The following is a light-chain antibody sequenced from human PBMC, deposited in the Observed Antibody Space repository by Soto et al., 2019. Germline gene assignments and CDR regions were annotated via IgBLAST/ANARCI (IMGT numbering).Light chain of an antibody. J-gene: IGLJ2*01. CDR1: SSNIGSKT. CDR3: AAWDDSLSGVV. CDR2: SNN. Sequence: QSVLNQPPSASGTPGQRVTISCSGSSSNIGSKTVNWYQQLPGTAPKLLIYSNNQLPSGVPDRFSGSKSGTSASLAISGLQAEDEADYYCAAWDDSLSGVVFGGGTKLTVL. V-gene: IGLV1-44*01.